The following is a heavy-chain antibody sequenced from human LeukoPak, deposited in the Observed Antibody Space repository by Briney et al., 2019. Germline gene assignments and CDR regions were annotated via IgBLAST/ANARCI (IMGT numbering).Heavy chain of an antibody. J-gene: IGHJ4*02. Sequence: SETLSLTCVVYGGSFTDYYWTWIRQPPGKGLEWIGEVNHSGRTNYNPSLKTRVTISLDTSKNQFSLRLSSVTAADTAVYYCARRVGAMDYWGQGTLVTVSS. CDR2: VNHSGRT. CDR3: ARRVGAMDY. CDR1: GGSFTDYY. D-gene: IGHD1-26*01. V-gene: IGHV4-34*01.